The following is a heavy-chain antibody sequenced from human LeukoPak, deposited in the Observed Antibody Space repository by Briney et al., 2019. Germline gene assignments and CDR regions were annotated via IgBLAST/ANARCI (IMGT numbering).Heavy chain of an antibody. J-gene: IGHJ5*02. CDR1: GYTFTNYY. CDR3: ARGRQWLVRGWFDP. Sequence: ASVKVSCKASGYTFTNYYIHWVRQAPGQGLECMGIINPSGGSTSYAQKFQGRVTMTRDMSTSTVYMELSSLRSEDTAVYYCARGRQWLVRGWFDPWGQGTLVTVSS. CDR2: INPSGGST. D-gene: IGHD6-19*01. V-gene: IGHV1-46*01.